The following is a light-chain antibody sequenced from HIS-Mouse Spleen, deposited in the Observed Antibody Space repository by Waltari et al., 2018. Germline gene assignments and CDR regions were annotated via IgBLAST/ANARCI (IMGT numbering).Light chain of an antibody. V-gene: IGKV1-9*01. CDR2: AAS. Sequence: DIQVTQSPSFLSASVGDRVTITYRASQGISSYLAWYQQKPGKAPKLLIYAASTLQSGVPSRFSGSGSGTEFTLTISSLQPEDFATYYCQQLNSYPPTFGQGTKVEIK. CDR1: QGISSY. CDR3: QQLNSYPPT. J-gene: IGKJ1*01.